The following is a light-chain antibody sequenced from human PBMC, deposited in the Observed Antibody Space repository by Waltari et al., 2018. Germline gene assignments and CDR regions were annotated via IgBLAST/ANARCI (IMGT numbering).Light chain of an antibody. J-gene: IGLJ1*01. Sequence: QSALTQPASVSGTPGQSITISCTGTTSDVGAYDLVSWYQQHPGEAPKLLIREVFKRPSDISSRFSGSKSGSTASLTISGLQPEDEGDYYCCSYAGRGTYVFGSGTKVTVL. CDR2: EVF. CDR1: TSDVGAYDL. V-gene: IGLV2-23*02. CDR3: CSYAGRGTYV.